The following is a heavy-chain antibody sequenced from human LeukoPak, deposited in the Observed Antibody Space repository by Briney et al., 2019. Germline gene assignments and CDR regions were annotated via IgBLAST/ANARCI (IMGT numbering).Heavy chain of an antibody. CDR3: ARIRISSTSQNYFDP. Sequence: SETLSLTCAVSGGTLTSGGYSWSWIRQSPGKALEWIGYIYYSGSAYYNPSLKSRVDISFVTSKNQFSLRMTSVTAADSAIYFCARIRISSTSQNYFDPWGQGTLVTVSS. CDR2: IYYSGSA. J-gene: IGHJ5*02. V-gene: IGHV4-30-4*07. CDR1: GGTLTSGGYS. D-gene: IGHD2-2*01.